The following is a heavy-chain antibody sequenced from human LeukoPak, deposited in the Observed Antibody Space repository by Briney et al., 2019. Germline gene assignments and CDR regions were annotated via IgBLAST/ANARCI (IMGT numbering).Heavy chain of an antibody. CDR3: ARDRIEQQRTLGRSSSYYYYYYMDV. J-gene: IGHJ6*03. Sequence: LPGGSLRLSCAASRFTFSTYAMSWVRQAPGKGLEWVSYISSSSSTIYYADSVKGRFTISRDNAKNSLYLQMNSLRAEDTAVYYCARDRIEQQRTLGRSSSYYYYYYMDVWGKGTTVTVSS. CDR2: ISSSSSTI. CDR1: RFTFSTYA. V-gene: IGHV3-48*01. D-gene: IGHD6-13*01.